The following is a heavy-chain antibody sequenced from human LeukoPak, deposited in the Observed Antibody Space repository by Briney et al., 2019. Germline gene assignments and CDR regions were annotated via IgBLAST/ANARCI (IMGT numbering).Heavy chain of an antibody. CDR3: ARGYDILTGPFDY. Sequence: SETLSLTCAVSGGSISDNTWWSWVRQSPGKGLEWIGEIFHSGNTNYNPSLKSRVTISVDTSKNQFSLKLSSVTAADTAVYYCARGYDILTGPFDYWGLGTLVTVSS. D-gene: IGHD3-9*01. J-gene: IGHJ4*02. CDR2: IFHSGNT. CDR1: GGSISDNTW. V-gene: IGHV4-4*02.